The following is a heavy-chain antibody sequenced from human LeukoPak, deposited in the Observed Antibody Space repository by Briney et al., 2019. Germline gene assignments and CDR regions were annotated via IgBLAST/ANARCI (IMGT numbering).Heavy chain of an antibody. V-gene: IGHV3-30*18. J-gene: IGHJ4*02. CDR1: GFTFSGYG. Sequence: PGGSLRLSCAASGFTFSGYGMHWVRQAPGKGLEWVALISYDGSDKYYADSVKGRFTISRDNSKNTLYLQMNSLRAEDTAVYYCAKDTILPIAVPGRGALNYWGQGTLVTVSS. D-gene: IGHD6-19*01. CDR3: AKDTILPIAVPGRGALNY. CDR2: ISYDGSDK.